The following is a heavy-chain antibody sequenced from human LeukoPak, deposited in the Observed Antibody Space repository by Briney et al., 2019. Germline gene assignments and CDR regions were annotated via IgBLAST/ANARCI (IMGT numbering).Heavy chain of an antibody. CDR2: ISRSSSYI. V-gene: IGHV3-21*01. J-gene: IGHJ3*02. CDR1: GFTFSSYS. CDR3: ARQRTELLWFGEPLRAFDI. D-gene: IGHD3-10*01. Sequence: GGSLRLSCAASGFTFSSYSMNWVRQAPGKGLEWVSSISRSSSYIYYADSVKGRFTISRDNAKNSLYLQMNSLRAEDTAVYYCARQRTELLWFGEPLRAFDIWGQGTMVTVSS.